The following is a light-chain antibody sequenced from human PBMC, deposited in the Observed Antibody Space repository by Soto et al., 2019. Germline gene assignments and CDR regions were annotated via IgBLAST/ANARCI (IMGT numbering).Light chain of an antibody. Sequence: EIVMTQSPATLSVSPGERVTLSCRASQSVTSNLAWYQLKPGQSPRLLIYGASSRATGFPARFSGSGSGTEFTLTISSLQSEDFAVYYCQQYNYWPVTFGQGTKVEIK. CDR3: QQYNYWPVT. V-gene: IGKV3-15*01. CDR1: QSVTSN. CDR2: GAS. J-gene: IGKJ1*01.